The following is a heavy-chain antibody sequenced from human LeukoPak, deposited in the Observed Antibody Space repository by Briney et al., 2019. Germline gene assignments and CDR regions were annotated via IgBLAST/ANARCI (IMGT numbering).Heavy chain of an antibody. D-gene: IGHD2-2*02. CDR2: INHSGST. J-gene: IGHJ3*02. CDR1: GGSFSGYY. CDR3: ARPYCSSTSCYISYSAFDI. Sequence: SETLSLTCAVYGGSFSGYYWSWIRQPPGKGLEWIGEINHSGSTNYNPSLKSRVTISVDTSKNQFSLKLSSVTAADTAVYYCARPYCSSTSCYISYSAFDIWGQGTMVTVSS. V-gene: IGHV4-34*01.